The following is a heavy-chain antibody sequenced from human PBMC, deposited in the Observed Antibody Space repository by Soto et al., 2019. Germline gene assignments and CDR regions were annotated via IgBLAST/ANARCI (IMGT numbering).Heavy chain of an antibody. Sequence: EVQLVESGGGLVQPGGSLRLSCAASGFSFGTDALNWVRQAPGKGLEWVSYISSSSVTIHYADSVKGRFTISRDNAKNSLDLQINSLSAEDTAVYYCARDGGYNYGPFDYWGQGTLVTVSS. D-gene: IGHD5-18*01. CDR3: ARDGGYNYGPFDY. J-gene: IGHJ4*02. CDR2: ISSSSVTI. V-gene: IGHV3-48*04. CDR1: GFSFGTDA.